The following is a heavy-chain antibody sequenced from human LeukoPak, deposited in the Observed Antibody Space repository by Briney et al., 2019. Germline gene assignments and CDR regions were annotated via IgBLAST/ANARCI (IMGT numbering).Heavy chain of an antibody. CDR1: GFTFSSYA. CDR3: AKEGPKLTRMTYFDY. CDR2: INSSGSST. Sequence: GGTLRLSCAASGFTFSSYAMSWVRQAPGKGLEWVSAINSSGSSTYYAYSVKGRFTISRENSKNTLYLQMNSLRAEDTAVYNCAKEGPKLTRMTYFDYWGQGTLVTVSS. D-gene: IGHD1-14*01. J-gene: IGHJ4*02. V-gene: IGHV3-23*05.